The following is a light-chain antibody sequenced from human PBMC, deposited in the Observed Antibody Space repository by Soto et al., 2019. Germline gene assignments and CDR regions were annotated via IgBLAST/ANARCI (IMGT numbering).Light chain of an antibody. CDR2: WAS. CDR1: QSVLYSSKNKNY. J-gene: IGKJ1*01. CDR3: QQYYSSPWT. Sequence: DIVMTQSPDSLAVSLGVRATINCKSSQSVLYSSKNKNYLAWYQQKPGQPPNLLIYWASTRESGVPDRFSGSGSGTDFTLTISSLQAEDVAVYYCQQYYSSPWTFGQGTKVEIK. V-gene: IGKV4-1*01.